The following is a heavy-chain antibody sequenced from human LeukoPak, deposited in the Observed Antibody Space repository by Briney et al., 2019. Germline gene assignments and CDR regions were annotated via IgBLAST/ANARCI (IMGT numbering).Heavy chain of an antibody. CDR2: INHSGST. D-gene: IGHD6-13*01. CDR3: ARRGGTYSSSWYGLGY. Sequence: SETLSLTCAVYGGSFSGYYWSWIRQPPGKGLEWIGEINHSGSTNYNPSLKSRVTISVGTSKNQFSLKLSSVTAADTAVYYCARRGGTYSSSWYGLGYWGQGTLVTVSS. CDR1: GGSFSGYY. J-gene: IGHJ4*02. V-gene: IGHV4-34*01.